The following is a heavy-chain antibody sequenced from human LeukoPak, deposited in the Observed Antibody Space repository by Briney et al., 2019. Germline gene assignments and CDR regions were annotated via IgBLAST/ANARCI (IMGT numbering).Heavy chain of an antibody. V-gene: IGHV1-69*05. CDR1: GGTFSSHA. Sequence: GASVKVSCKASGGTFSSHAISWVRQAPGQGLEWMGGIIPIFGTANYAQKFQGRVTITTDESTSTAYMELSGLRSEDTAVYYCARGRVLDYYYYYMDVWGKGTTVTVSS. CDR2: IIPIFGTA. J-gene: IGHJ6*03. D-gene: IGHD6-13*01. CDR3: ARGRVLDYYYYYMDV.